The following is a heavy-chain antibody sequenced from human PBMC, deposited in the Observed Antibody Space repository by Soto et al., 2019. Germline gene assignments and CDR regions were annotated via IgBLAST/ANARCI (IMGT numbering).Heavy chain of an antibody. V-gene: IGHV3-64D*06. CDR1: GFTFSNYA. Sequence: VGSLRLSCSVFGFTFSNYAMHWVRQAPGKGLQYVSSISSDGGSTYYADSVKARFTISRDNSKNTLYLQMSSLRVEDTAVYYCVKDRYVDYWGQGNLVTVSS. CDR3: VKDRYVDY. CDR2: ISSDGGST. J-gene: IGHJ4*02.